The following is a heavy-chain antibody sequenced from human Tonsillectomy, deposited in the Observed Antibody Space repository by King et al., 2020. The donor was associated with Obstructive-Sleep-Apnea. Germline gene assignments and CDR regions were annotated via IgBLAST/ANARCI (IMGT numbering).Heavy chain of an antibody. V-gene: IGHV7-4-1*02. CDR2: INTNTGNP. D-gene: IGHD6-19*01. CDR3: ARGAGYSSGWFCDS. J-gene: IGHJ5*01. Sequence: QLVQSGSEMKKPGASVKVSCKTSGYSFSNYGLNWVRQAPGQGLEWMGWINTNTGNPAYAQGFIGRFVISVDTSVRTAYLQINSLKPEDTAVYYCARGAGYSSGWFCDSWGQGTLVTVSS. CDR1: GYSFSNYG.